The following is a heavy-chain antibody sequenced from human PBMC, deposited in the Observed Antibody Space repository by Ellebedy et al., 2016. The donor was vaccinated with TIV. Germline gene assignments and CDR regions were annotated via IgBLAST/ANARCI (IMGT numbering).Heavy chain of an antibody. CDR3: ERDDTWKLDY. J-gene: IGHJ4*02. V-gene: IGHV3-7*03. CDR2: IKQDGSDK. D-gene: IGHD1-1*01. Sequence: PGGSLRLSCEASGFSFSSHWMTWVRQAPGKGLEWVANIKQDGSDKNHVDSVNGRFTISRDNAKNSLYLKMNSLRAEDTAVYYCERDDTWKLDYWGQGTLVSVSS. CDR1: GFSFSSHW.